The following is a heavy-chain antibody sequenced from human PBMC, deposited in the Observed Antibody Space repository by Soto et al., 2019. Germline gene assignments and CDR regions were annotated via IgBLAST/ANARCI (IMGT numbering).Heavy chain of an antibody. D-gene: IGHD1-26*01. Sequence: QVQLEQSGAEVKKPGASVKVSCKASGYTFTSYGISWVRQAPGQGLEWMGRISAYNGNTNYAQKLQGRVTMTSDTSTSTADMELRSLRSDDTAGYYCARVVGALGRWFDPWGQGTLVTVSS. J-gene: IGHJ5*02. CDR1: GYTFTSYG. CDR2: ISAYNGNT. V-gene: IGHV1-18*01. CDR3: ARVVGALGRWFDP.